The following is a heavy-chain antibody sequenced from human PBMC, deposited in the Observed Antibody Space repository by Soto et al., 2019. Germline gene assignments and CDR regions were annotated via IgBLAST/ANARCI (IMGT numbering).Heavy chain of an antibody. Sequence: ASVKVSCKASGYTFTGYYMHWVRQAPGQGLEWMGWINPNSGGTNYAQKFQGWVTMTRDTSISTAYMELSRLRSDDTAVYYCARDSGQLNGGNPDYWGQGTLVPVSS. CDR3: ARDSGQLNGGNPDY. D-gene: IGHD2-15*01. J-gene: IGHJ4*02. V-gene: IGHV1-2*04. CDR2: INPNSGGT. CDR1: GYTFTGYY.